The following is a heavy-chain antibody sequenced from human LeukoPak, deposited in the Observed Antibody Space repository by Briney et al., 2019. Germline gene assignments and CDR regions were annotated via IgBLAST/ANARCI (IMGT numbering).Heavy chain of an antibody. J-gene: IGHJ4*02. V-gene: IGHV4-59*08. Sequence: PSESLSLTCTVSGGSISSYYWSWIRQPPGKGLEWIGYIYYSGSTNYNPSLKSRVTISVDTSKNQFSLKLSSVTAADTAVYYCAIGRSRWWHDYWGQGTLVTVSS. CDR2: IYYSGST. CDR1: GGSISSYY. D-gene: IGHD6-19*01. CDR3: AIGRSRWWHDY.